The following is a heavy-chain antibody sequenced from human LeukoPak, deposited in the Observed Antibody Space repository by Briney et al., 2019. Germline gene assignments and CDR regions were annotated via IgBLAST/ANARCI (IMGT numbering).Heavy chain of an antibody. Sequence: SETLSLTCTVSGGSISSYYWSWIRQPPGKGLEWIGYIYYSGSTNYNPSLKSRVTISVDTSKNQVSLKLSSVTAADTAVYYCARAGYCSGGSCYWNWYFDLWGRGTLVTVSS. D-gene: IGHD2-15*01. V-gene: IGHV4-59*08. J-gene: IGHJ2*01. CDR3: ARAGYCSGGSCYWNWYFDL. CDR2: IYYSGST. CDR1: GGSISSYY.